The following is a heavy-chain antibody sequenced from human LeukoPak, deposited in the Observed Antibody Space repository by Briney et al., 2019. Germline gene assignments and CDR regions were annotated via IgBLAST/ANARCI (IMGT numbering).Heavy chain of an antibody. V-gene: IGHV4-59*11. J-gene: IGHJ3*02. CDR2: IYYSGST. CDR1: GGSISSHY. Sequence: SETLSLTCTVSGGSISSHYWSWIRQPPGKGLEWIGYIYYSGSTNYNPSLKSRVTISVDTSKNQFPLKLSSVTAADTAVYYCARETDLYAFDIWGQGTMVTVSS. CDR3: ARETDLYAFDI.